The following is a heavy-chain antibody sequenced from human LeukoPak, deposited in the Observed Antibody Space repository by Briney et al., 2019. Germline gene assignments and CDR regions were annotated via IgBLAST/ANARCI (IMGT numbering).Heavy chain of an antibody. Sequence: GGSLRLSCAASGFTFSTHWMAWVRQSPGKNPEWVANIKGDDSRRNYVDSVKGRFTISRDNAKNSLYLQLSSLRAEDTAVYYCARDPSPCSNNICYDVFDIWGQGTMVIVSS. D-gene: IGHD2-2*01. CDR3: ARDPSPCSNNICYDVFDI. V-gene: IGHV3-7*03. J-gene: IGHJ3*02. CDR1: GFTFSTHW. CDR2: IKGDDSRR.